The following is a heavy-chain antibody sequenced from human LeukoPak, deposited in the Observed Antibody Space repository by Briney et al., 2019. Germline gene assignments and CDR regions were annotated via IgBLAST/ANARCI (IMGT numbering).Heavy chain of an antibody. CDR1: GFTFSSYA. CDR2: ISGSGGST. D-gene: IGHD2-2*02. Sequence: GGSLRPSCAASGFTFSSYAMSWVRQAPGKGLEWVSAISGSGGSTYYADSVKGRFTISRDNSKNTLYLQMNSLRAEDTAVYYCAKDPLASRYCSSTSCYTNWFDPWGQGTLVTVSS. CDR3: AKDPLASRYCSSTSCYTNWFDP. J-gene: IGHJ5*02. V-gene: IGHV3-23*01.